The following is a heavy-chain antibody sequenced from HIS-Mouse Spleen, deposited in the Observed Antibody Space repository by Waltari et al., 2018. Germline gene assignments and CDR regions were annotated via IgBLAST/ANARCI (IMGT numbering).Heavy chain of an antibody. J-gene: IGHJ4*02. Sequence: QVQLQESGPGLVKPSETLSLTCTVSGGSISSYYWSWIRQPPGKGLEGIGYIYYSGSTNYNPSLKSRVPISVDTSKNRFSLKLSSVTAADTAVYYCARGGLLAATYYFDYWGQGTLVTVSS. V-gene: IGHV4-59*08. CDR1: GGSISSYY. CDR3: ARGGLLAATYYFDY. CDR2: IYYSGST. D-gene: IGHD2-15*01.